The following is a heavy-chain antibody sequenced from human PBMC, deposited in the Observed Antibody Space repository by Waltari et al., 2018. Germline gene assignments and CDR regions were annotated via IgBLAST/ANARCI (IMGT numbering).Heavy chain of an antibody. CDR3: ASTPLFYYDTSGYYF. CDR2: IDHNEDT. V-gene: IGHV4-34*01. CDR1: GGSFRGFY. Sequence: QVHLQQWGAGPLKPSETLSLTCAVYGGSFRGFYWSWIRQPPGKGLEWIGQIDHNEDTTYNPSLKDRVTISLDTSKRKFSLTLTSVTAADTAVYYCASTPLFYYDTSGYYFWGQRAPVTVSS. J-gene: IGHJ4*02. D-gene: IGHD3-22*01.